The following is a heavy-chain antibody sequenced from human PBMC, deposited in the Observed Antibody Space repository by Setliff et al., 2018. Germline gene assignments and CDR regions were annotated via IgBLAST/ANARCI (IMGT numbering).Heavy chain of an antibody. CDR3: ARDLDYQYYYDSSGRDAFDI. CDR2: INTGNGNT. D-gene: IGHD3-22*01. CDR1: GYTFTSYA. J-gene: IGHJ3*02. V-gene: IGHV1-3*04. Sequence: ASVKVSCKASGYTFTSYALHWVRQAPGQRLEWMGWINTGNGNTKYSQNFQGRVIFTRDTSASTAYMELRSLRSDDTAVYYCARDLDYQYYYDSSGRDAFDIWGQGTMVTVS.